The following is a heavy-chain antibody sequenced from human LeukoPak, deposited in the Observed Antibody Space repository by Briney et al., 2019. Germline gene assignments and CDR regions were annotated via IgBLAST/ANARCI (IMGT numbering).Heavy chain of an antibody. V-gene: IGHV3-23*01. CDR3: PNHRSAFEF. D-gene: IGHD3-3*02. Sequence: GGSLRLSCAASGLTFSTFGMSWIRPSPGKGLEWVSAISGSASGHIPNYADSVKGRFTISRDKYKNTLYLQMNSLRVEDTAVYYCPNHRSAFEFWGQGTLVTISS. CDR2: ISGSASGH. CDR1: GLTFSTFG. J-gene: IGHJ4*02.